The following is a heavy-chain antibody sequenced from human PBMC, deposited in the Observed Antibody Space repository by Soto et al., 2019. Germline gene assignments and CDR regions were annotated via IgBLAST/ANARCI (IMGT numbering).Heavy chain of an antibody. CDR3: ARDFEFQGYSSSRYYYYYGMDV. J-gene: IGHJ6*02. Sequence: SETLSLTCTVSGGSISSGGYYWSWIRQHPGKGLEWIGYIYYSGSTYYNPSLKSRVTISVDTSKNQFSLKLSSVTAAATAVYYCARDFEFQGYSSSRYYYYYGMDVWGQGTTVTGSS. CDR1: GGSISSGGYY. CDR2: IYYSGST. V-gene: IGHV4-31*03. D-gene: IGHD6-13*01.